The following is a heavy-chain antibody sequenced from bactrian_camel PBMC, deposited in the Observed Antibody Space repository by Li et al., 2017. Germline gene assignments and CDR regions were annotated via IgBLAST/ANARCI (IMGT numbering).Heavy chain of an antibody. D-gene: IGHD2*01. CDR1: AYIVRNYC. J-gene: IGHJ4*01. CDR2: SIGDDGVT. V-gene: IGHV3S44*01. Sequence: VQLVESGGGSVQAGGSLRLSCAASAYIVRNYCMGRFRQAPGKEREGVASIGDDGVTTYADSVKDRFIISKDNAKNTLYLQMDNLKAEDTDTYYCAAVNSWRFCLLSLLEGDPASSGLGTQVTVS.